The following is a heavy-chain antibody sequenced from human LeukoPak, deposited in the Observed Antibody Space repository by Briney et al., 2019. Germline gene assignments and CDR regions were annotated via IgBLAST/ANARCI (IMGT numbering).Heavy chain of an antibody. J-gene: IGHJ4*02. CDR1: GGSFSGYY. CDR2: INHSGST. CDR3: ARLYGSGSYYNY. V-gene: IGHV4-34*01. D-gene: IGHD3-10*01. Sequence: KSSETLSLTCTVYGGSFSGYYWSWIRQPPWKGLEWIGEINHSGSTNYNPSLKSRVTISVDTSKNQFSLKLSSVTAADTAVYYCARLYGSGSYYNYWGQGTLVTVSS.